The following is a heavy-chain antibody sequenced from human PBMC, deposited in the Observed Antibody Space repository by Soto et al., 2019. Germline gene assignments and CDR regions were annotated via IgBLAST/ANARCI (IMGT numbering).Heavy chain of an antibody. D-gene: IGHD3-22*01. CDR1: GYTFNSYW. CDR2: IDPSDSYS. Sequence: LKISCKGSGYTFNSYWITWVRQMPGKGLEWMGRIDPSDSYSNYSPSFQGHVTISVDKSISTAYLQWSSLKASDTAMYYCARQTAYYDGSGYYVYWGQGTLVTVSS. J-gene: IGHJ4*02. V-gene: IGHV5-10-1*01. CDR3: ARQTAYYDGSGYYVY.